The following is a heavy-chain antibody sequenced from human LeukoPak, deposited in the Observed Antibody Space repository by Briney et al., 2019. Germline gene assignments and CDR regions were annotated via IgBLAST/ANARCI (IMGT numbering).Heavy chain of an antibody. CDR2: IYYSGST. D-gene: IGHD3-10*01. V-gene: IGHV4-59*11. Sequence: SETLSLTCTVSGGSTSSHYWSWIRQPPGKGLEWIGYIYYSGSTNYNPSLKSRVTISVDTSKNQFSLKLSSVTAADTAVYYCAREVRGSAFDYWGQGTLVTVSS. CDR1: GGSTSSHY. CDR3: AREVRGSAFDY. J-gene: IGHJ4*02.